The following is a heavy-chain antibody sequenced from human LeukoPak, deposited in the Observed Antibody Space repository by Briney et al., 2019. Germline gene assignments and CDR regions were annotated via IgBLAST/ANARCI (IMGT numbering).Heavy chain of an antibody. CDR1: GFTFSSYA. D-gene: IGHD3-10*01. J-gene: IGHJ4*02. CDR3: ARAGVRGVIMIDY. V-gene: IGHV3-30*04. Sequence: GGSLRLSCAASGFTFSSYAMHWVRQAPGKGLEWVAVISYDGSNKYYADSVKGRFTISRDNSKNTLYLQMNSLRAEDTAVYYCARAGVRGVIMIDYWGQGTLVTVSS. CDR2: ISYDGSNK.